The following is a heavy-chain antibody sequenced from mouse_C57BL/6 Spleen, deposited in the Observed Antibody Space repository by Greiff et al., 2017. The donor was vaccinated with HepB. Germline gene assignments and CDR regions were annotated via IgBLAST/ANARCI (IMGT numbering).Heavy chain of an antibody. CDR1: GFTFSDYG. CDR2: ISSGSSTI. Sequence: EVKVEESGGGLVKPGGSLKLSCAASGFTFSDYGMHWVRQAPEKGLEWVAYISSGSSTIYYADTVKGRFTISRDNAKNTLFLQMTSLRSEDTAMYYCARWGGTPYFDYWGKGTTLTVSS. D-gene: IGHD4-1*01. J-gene: IGHJ2*01. CDR3: ARWGGTPYFDY. V-gene: IGHV5-17*01.